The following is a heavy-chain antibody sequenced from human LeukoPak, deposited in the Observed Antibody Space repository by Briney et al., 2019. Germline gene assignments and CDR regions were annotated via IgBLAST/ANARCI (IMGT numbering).Heavy chain of an antibody. CDR2: IYPGDSDT. CDR1: GYSFTSYW. V-gene: IGHV5-51*01. CDR3: ARTPHPYYYDSSGYYRY. D-gene: IGHD3-22*01. J-gene: IGHJ4*02. Sequence: GESLKISCKGSGYSFTSYWIGWVRQMPGKGLEWMGIIYPGDSDTRYSPPFQGQVTISADKSISTAYLQWSSLKASDTAVYYCARTPHPYYYDSSGYYRYWGQGTLVTVSS.